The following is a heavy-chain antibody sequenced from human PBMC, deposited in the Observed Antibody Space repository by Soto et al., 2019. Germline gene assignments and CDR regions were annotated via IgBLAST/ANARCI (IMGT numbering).Heavy chain of an antibody. V-gene: IGHV1-46*01. CDR2: INPSGGST. J-gene: IGHJ5*02. CDR3: ARGSNVYYYDSSGTVTFDP. CDR1: VYTITFNY. D-gene: IGHD3-22*01. Sequence: ASVKVTCKASVYTITFNYMHCVQQAKRQGLEWMGIINPSGGSTSYAQKFQGRVTMTRDTSTSTVYIELSSLRSEDTAVYYCARGSNVYYYDSSGTVTFDPWGQGTLVTVSS.